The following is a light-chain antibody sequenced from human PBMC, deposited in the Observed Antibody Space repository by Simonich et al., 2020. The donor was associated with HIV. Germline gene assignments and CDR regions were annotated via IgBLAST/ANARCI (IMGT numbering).Light chain of an antibody. Sequence: DIVMTQSPDSLAVSLGERATLTCKSSQSVLYSSNNKNYLAWYQQKPGQPPNLLIYWASTRESGGPDRFSGSGSGTDFTLTINSLQAEDVAVYYCQQHYDTPWTFGQGTKVEIK. CDR3: QQHYDTPWT. CDR2: WAS. J-gene: IGKJ1*01. CDR1: QSVLYSSNNKNY. V-gene: IGKV4-1*01.